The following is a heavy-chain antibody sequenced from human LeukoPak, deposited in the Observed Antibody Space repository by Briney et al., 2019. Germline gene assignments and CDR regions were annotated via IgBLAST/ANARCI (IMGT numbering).Heavy chain of an antibody. CDR3: ARHAFGLLNNWFDP. D-gene: IGHD3/OR15-3a*01. V-gene: IGHV4-4*09. J-gene: IGHJ5*02. CDR1: GGSISSYY. Sequence: PSETLSLTCTVSGGSISSYYWSWIRQPPGKGLEWIGYIYTSGSTNYNPSLKSRVTISVDTSKNQFSLKLSSVTAADTAVYYCARHAFGLLNNWFDPWGQGTLVTVSS. CDR2: IYTSGST.